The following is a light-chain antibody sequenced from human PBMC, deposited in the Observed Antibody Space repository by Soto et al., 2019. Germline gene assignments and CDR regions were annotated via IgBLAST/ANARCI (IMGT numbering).Light chain of an antibody. CDR2: WAS. Sequence: DIVMTQSPDSLAVSLGERATINCRSSQSVLYSFNNKNYLGWYQQKPGQAPKLLIYWASTRASGVPDRFSGSGSGTDFTLTISSLQAEDVAVYYCQHYYSDPPWTFGQGTRVEIK. CDR3: QHYYSDPPWT. V-gene: IGKV4-1*01. J-gene: IGKJ1*01. CDR1: QSVLYSFNNKNY.